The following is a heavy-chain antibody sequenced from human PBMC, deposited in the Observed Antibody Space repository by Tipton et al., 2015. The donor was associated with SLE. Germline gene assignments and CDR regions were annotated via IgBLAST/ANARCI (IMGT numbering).Heavy chain of an antibody. J-gene: IGHJ4*02. CDR1: GFTFSSYA. D-gene: IGHD5-24*01. V-gene: IGHV3-23*01. CDR2: ISGSGGST. CDR3: AKLSRDGYNYFDY. Sequence: SLRLSCAASGFTFSSYAMSWVRQAPGKGLEWVSAISGSGGSTYYADSVKGRFTISRDNSKNTLYLQMNSLRAEDTAVYYCAKLSRDGYNYFDYWGQGTLVTVSS.